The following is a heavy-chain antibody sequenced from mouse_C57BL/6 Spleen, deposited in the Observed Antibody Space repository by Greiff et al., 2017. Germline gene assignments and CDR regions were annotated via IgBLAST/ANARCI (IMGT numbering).Heavy chain of an antibody. V-gene: IGHV1-55*01. CDR3: ARDTTVVAPYAMDY. D-gene: IGHD1-1*01. Sequence: QVQLQQPGAELVKPGASVKMSCKASGYTFTSYWITWVKQRPGQGLEWVGDIYPGGGSTNYTDKFKGKSTMTVDTSSSTAYMQLSSLTSEDSAVYYCARDTTVVAPYAMDYWGQGTSVTVSS. CDR1: GYTFTSYW. J-gene: IGHJ4*01. CDR2: IYPGGGST.